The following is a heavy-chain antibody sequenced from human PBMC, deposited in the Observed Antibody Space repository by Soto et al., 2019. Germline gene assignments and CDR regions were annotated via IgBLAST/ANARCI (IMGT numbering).Heavy chain of an antibody. CDR3: ARGGDDFWSGSPSEWFDP. Sequence: ASVKVSCKASGYTFTSYGISWVRQAPGQGLEWMGWISAYNGNTNYAQKLQGSVTMTTDTSTRTAYMELRSPRSDDTAVYYCARGGDDFWSGSPSEWFDPWGQGTLVTVSS. V-gene: IGHV1-18*01. CDR2: ISAYNGNT. D-gene: IGHD3-3*01. J-gene: IGHJ5*02. CDR1: GYTFTSYG.